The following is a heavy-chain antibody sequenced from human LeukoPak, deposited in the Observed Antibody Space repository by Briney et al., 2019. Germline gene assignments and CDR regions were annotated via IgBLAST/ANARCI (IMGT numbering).Heavy chain of an antibody. D-gene: IGHD1-26*01. V-gene: IGHV3-23*01. CDR3: AKDPYSGSYYTAFDI. Sequence: GGSLRLSCAASGFTFSSYAMSWVRQAPGHELKWVSAISGSGGSTYYADSMKGRFTISRDNSKNTLYLQMNSLRAEDTAVYYCAKDPYSGSYYTAFDIWGQGTMVTVSS. CDR1: GFTFSSYA. CDR2: ISGSGGST. J-gene: IGHJ3*02.